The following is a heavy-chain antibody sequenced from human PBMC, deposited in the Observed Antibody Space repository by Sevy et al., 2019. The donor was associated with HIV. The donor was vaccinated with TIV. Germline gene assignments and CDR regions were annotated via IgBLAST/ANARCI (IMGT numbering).Heavy chain of an antibody. J-gene: IGHJ4*02. D-gene: IGHD3-10*01. Sequence: GGSLRLSCAASGFTVISNYLSWVRQAPGKGLHWVSTIYSGGNTYYADSVKGRFTISRDGSKNTVYLQMNSLRVEDTAVYYCARHHYASGGYYFDSWGQGTLVTVSS. V-gene: IGHV3-66*04. CDR1: GFTVISNY. CDR2: IYSGGNT. CDR3: ARHHYASGGYYFDS.